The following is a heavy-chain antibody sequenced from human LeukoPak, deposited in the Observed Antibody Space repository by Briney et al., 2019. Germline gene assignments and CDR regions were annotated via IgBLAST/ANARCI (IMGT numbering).Heavy chain of an antibody. V-gene: IGHV3-48*03. CDR1: GFTFSTYE. Sequence: GGSLRLSCATSGFTFSTYELDWVRQAPGKGLEWVSYISSSGSIYYTDSVKGRFTISRDNAKNSLYLQMNSLRAEDTAIYYCAREGYGGTSDAFDIWGQGTMVTVSS. CDR2: ISSSGSI. J-gene: IGHJ3*02. CDR3: AREGYGGTSDAFDI. D-gene: IGHD4-23*01.